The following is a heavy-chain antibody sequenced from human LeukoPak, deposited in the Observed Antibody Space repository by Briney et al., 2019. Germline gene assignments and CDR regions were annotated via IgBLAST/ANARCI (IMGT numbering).Heavy chain of an antibody. CDR2: VYYSGST. CDR3: ARLKARDAFDI. V-gene: IGHV4-59*08. CDR1: GGSISSYS. Sequence: SETLSLTCTVSGGSISSYSWNWLRQSPGRGLEWIVYVYYSGSTMYNPSLRSRVTISVDTSKNQFSLKLSSVTAADTAVYYCARLKARDAFDIWGQGTMVTVSS. J-gene: IGHJ3*02.